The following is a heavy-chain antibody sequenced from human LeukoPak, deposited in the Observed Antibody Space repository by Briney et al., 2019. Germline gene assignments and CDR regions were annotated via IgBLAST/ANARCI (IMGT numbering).Heavy chain of an antibody. Sequence: GGSLRLSCAASGFTFSSYAMSWVRQAPGKGLEWVSAISGSGGNTYYADSVKGRFTISRDNSKNTLYLQMNSLRAEDTAVYYCAKVLWFGEPTLRDYWGQGTLVTVSS. CDR3: AKVLWFGEPTLRDY. D-gene: IGHD3-10*01. CDR2: ISGSGGNT. V-gene: IGHV3-23*01. CDR1: GFTFSSYA. J-gene: IGHJ4*02.